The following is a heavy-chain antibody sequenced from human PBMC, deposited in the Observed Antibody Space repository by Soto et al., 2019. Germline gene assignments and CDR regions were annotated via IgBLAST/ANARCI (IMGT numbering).Heavy chain of an antibody. V-gene: IGHV3-49*03. J-gene: IGHJ4*02. Sequence: GGSLRLSCRASGFTFGDYAMSWFRQAPGKGLEWVGFVRSKAYGGTTEYAASVEGRFIISRDDSKSIAYLQMNSLRMEDTAVYYCGRDRNFSFQYWGQGTLVTVS. CDR2: VRSKAYGGTT. CDR1: GFTFGDYA. D-gene: IGHD1-7*01. CDR3: GRDRNFSFQY.